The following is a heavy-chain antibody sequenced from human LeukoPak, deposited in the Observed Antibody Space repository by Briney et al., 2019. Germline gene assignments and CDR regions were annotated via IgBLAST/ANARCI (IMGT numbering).Heavy chain of an antibody. CDR3: AKNGQSGFSFDP. Sequence: PSETLSLTCAVYGGSLNGYYWSWIRRPPGKGLEWIGEGGNSGGTKFNPSLKSRVTISADTSKNQFSLKLSSVTAADTAVYYCAKNGQSGFSFDPWGQGTLVTVSS. CDR1: GGSLNGYY. D-gene: IGHD1-26*01. CDR2: GGNSGGT. V-gene: IGHV4-34*01. J-gene: IGHJ5*02.